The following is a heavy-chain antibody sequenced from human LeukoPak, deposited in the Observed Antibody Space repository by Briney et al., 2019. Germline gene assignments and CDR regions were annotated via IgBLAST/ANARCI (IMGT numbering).Heavy chain of an antibody. J-gene: IGHJ4*02. CDR3: AKPGYSHDIFRNFDY. CDR1: GFTFTKYG. CDR2: ISDSGDST. D-gene: IGHD5-18*01. Sequence: PGGSLRLSCAASGFTFTKYGMDWVRQAPGKGLEWVSGISDSGDSTYYADSAKGRFTISRDNSKNTLYLQMHSLRADDTAVYYCAKPGYSHDIFRNFDYWGQGILVTVSS. V-gene: IGHV3-23*01.